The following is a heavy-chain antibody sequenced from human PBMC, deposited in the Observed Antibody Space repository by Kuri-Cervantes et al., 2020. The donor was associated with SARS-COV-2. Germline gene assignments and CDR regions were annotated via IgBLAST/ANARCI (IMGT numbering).Heavy chain of an antibody. D-gene: IGHD3-3*01. CDR1: GGSVNSGSYY. V-gene: IGHV4-61*01. CDR2: IFYSGRT. Sequence: SETLSLTCTVSGGSVNSGSYYWSWIRQPPGKGLEWIGDIFYSGRTNYNPSLKSQITMSVDTSKDQFSLKFTSVTAADTAVYYCARTQSGTLFGVVATFDSWGQGILVTVSS. CDR3: ARTQSGTLFGVVATFDS. J-gene: IGHJ4*02.